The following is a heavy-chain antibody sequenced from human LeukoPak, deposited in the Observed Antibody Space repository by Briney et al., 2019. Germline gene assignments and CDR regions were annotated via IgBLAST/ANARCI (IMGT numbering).Heavy chain of an antibody. J-gene: IGHJ4*02. CDR1: GFIFSSYW. CDR3: ARVRGGYYFDY. CDR2: IKQAGSEK. V-gene: IGHV3-7*01. D-gene: IGHD3-10*01. Sequence: GGSLRLSCAASGFIFSSYWMTWVRHTPGKGLEWVANIKQAGSEKYYVDSVKGRFTISRDNTKNSLYLQMNTLRAEDTAVYYCARVRGGYYFDYWGQGTLVTVSS.